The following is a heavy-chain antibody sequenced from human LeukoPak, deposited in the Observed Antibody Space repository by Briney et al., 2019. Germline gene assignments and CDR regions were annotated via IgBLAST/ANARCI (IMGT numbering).Heavy chain of an antibody. CDR1: GFTFSSYA. CDR3: ARGGARQQLVENYFDY. CDR2: ISNNGGST. D-gene: IGHD6-13*01. V-gene: IGHV3-64*04. Sequence: PGGSLRLSCSASGFTFSSYAMHWVRQAPGKGLEYVSAISNNGGSTYYADSVKGRFTVSRDNSKNTLYLQMNSLGAEDTAVYYCARGGARQQLVENYFDYWGQGTLVTVSS. J-gene: IGHJ4*02.